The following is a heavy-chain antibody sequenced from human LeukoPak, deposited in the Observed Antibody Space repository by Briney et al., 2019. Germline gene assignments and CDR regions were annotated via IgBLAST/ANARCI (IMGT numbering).Heavy chain of an antibody. CDR1: GFTFNNYP. J-gene: IGHJ4*02. V-gene: IGHV3-23*01. Sequence: PGGSLRLSCYTSGFTFNNYPMSWVRRAPGKGLEWVSAISGSGGSTYYADSVKGRFTISRDNSKNTLYLQMNSLRAEDTAVYYCAKGFIRGYSYGPRFDYWGQGTLVTVSS. CDR2: ISGSGGST. CDR3: AKGFIRGYSYGPRFDY. D-gene: IGHD5-18*01.